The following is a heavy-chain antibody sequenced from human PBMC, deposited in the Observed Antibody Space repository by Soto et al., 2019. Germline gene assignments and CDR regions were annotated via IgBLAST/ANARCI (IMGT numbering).Heavy chain of an antibody. CDR3: ARVPYGGNAKASRVGWFDP. D-gene: IGHD4-17*01. CDR1: GGTFSSYA. J-gene: IGHJ5*02. Sequence: GASVKVSCKASGGTFSSYAISWVRQAPGQGLEWMGGIIPIFGTANYAQKFQGRVTITADESTSTAYMELSSLRSEDTAVYYCARVPYGGNAKASRVGWFDPWGQGTLVTVSS. V-gene: IGHV1-69*13. CDR2: IIPIFGTA.